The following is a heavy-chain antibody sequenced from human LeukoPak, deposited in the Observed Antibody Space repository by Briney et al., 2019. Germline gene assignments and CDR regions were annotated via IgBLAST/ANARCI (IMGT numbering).Heavy chain of an antibody. D-gene: IGHD3-9*01. CDR2: IYTSGST. CDR3: ARNPTGYANYYYYYMDV. J-gene: IGHJ6*03. Sequence: SETLSLTCSVSDDSITMYYWTWIRQPAGKGLEWIGRIYTSGSTNYNPSLKSRVTMSVDTSKNQFSLKLSSVTAADTAVYYCARNPTGYANYYYYYMDVWGKGTTVTISS. CDR1: DDSITMYY. V-gene: IGHV4-4*07.